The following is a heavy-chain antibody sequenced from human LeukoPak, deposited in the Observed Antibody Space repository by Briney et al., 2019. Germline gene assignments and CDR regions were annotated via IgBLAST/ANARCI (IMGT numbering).Heavy chain of an antibody. Sequence: PGGSLRLSCAASGFTFSSSWIHWVRQAPGKGLVWVSRIYSDATCYADSVKGRFTISRDNAKNTLYLQMNSLRAEDTAVYYCARESYDSSGYYYGGGFDYWGQGTLVTVSS. V-gene: IGHV3-74*01. CDR1: GFTFSSSW. CDR2: IYSDAT. CDR3: ARESYDSSGYYYGGGFDY. J-gene: IGHJ4*02. D-gene: IGHD3-22*01.